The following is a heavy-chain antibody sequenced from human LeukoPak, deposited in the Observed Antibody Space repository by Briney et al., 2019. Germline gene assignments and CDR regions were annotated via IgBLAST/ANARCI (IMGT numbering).Heavy chain of an antibody. CDR1: GFTFSSYG. V-gene: IGHV3-30*02. J-gene: IGHJ6*03. CDR2: IRYDGSNK. D-gene: IGHD2-15*01. CDR3: ARHPPYGGSPYYYYMDV. Sequence: GGSLRLSCAASGFTFSSYGMHWVRQAPGKGLEWVAFIRYDGSNKYYADSVKGRFTISRDNSKNTLYLQMNSLRAEDTAVYYCARHPPYGGSPYYYYMDVWGKGTTVTVSS.